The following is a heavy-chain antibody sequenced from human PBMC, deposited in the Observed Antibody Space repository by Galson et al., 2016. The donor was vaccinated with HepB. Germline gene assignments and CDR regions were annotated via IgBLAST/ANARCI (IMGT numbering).Heavy chain of an antibody. CDR3: ASKEWTSKSPYFYGLDV. CDR1: GGSVSSPTW. J-gene: IGHJ6*01. V-gene: IGHV4-4*01. Sequence: ETLSLTCRVSGGSVSSPTWWTWVRQSPGKGLEWIGESYHTGTTNYHPSLRRRVTISVDKSKNQFALRLASVTAADTAVYFCASKEWTSKSPYFYGLDVWGQGTTVIVSS. D-gene: IGHD3-3*01. CDR2: SYHTGTT.